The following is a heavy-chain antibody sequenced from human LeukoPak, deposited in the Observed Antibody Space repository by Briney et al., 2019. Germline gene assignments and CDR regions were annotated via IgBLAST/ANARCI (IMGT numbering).Heavy chain of an antibody. D-gene: IGHD1-26*01. CDR3: ARVISGSYQAAFDI. CDR2: IIPIFGTA. Sequence: ASVKVSCKASGGTFSSYAISWVRQAPGQGLEWMGGIIPIFGTANYAQKFQGRVTITTDESTSTAYMELSSLRSDDTAVYYCARVISGSYQAAFDIWGQGTMVTVSS. J-gene: IGHJ3*02. CDR1: GGTFSSYA. V-gene: IGHV1-69*05.